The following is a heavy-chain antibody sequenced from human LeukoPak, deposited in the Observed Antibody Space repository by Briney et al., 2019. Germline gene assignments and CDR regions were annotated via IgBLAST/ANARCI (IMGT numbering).Heavy chain of an antibody. J-gene: IGHJ4*02. CDR3: ARPRGDSDWYSLGY. D-gene: IGHD6-19*01. Sequence: PGGSLRLSCTASGFTFSSYAMNWVRQAPGKGLEWVAVIWYDGSNEYYADSVKGRFTISRDNSKNTLYLQMNSLRAEDTAVYYCARPRGDSDWYSLGYWGQGTLVTVSS. V-gene: IGHV3-33*08. CDR2: IWYDGSNE. CDR1: GFTFSSYA.